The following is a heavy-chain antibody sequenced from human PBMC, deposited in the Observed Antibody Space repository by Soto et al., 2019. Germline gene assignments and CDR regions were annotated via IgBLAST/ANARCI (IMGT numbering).Heavy chain of an antibody. V-gene: IGHV4-59*01. D-gene: IGHD6-13*01. CDR1: GGSISSYY. Sequence: QVQLQESGPGLVKPSETLSLTCTVSGGSISSYYWSWIRQPPGKGLEWIGYIYYSGSTNYNPSLKSRVTISVDTSKNQFSLNLSSVTAADTAVYYCARDPSPHIAAAGTNWFDPWGQGTLVTVSS. J-gene: IGHJ5*02. CDR3: ARDPSPHIAAAGTNWFDP. CDR2: IYYSGST.